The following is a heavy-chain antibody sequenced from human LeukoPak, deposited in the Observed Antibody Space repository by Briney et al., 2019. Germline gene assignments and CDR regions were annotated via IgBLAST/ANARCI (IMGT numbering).Heavy chain of an antibody. V-gene: IGHV3-23*01. CDR2: ISDNGQNI. CDR3: AREAY. CDR1: GFPFNTYA. Sequence: PGGSLRLSCAASGFPFNTYAMSWVRQAPGKGLEWVSAISDNGQNIYYSDSVRGRFTISRDNSKNTLYLQMNSLRAEDTAVYYCAREAYWGQGTLVTVSS. J-gene: IGHJ4*02.